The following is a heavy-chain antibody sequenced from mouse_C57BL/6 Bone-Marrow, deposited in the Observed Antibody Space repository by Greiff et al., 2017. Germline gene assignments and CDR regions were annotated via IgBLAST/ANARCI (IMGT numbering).Heavy chain of an antibody. V-gene: IGHV1-69*01. Sequence: VQLQQPGAELVMPGASVKLSCKASGYTFTSYWMHWVKQRPGQGLEWIGEIDPSGSYTNYNQKFKCKSTLTVDKSSSTAYMQLSSLTSEDSAVYYCSRGGYYAMDYWGQGTSVTVTS. CDR1: GYTFTSYW. CDR2: IDPSGSYT. J-gene: IGHJ4*01. CDR3: SRGGYYAMDY.